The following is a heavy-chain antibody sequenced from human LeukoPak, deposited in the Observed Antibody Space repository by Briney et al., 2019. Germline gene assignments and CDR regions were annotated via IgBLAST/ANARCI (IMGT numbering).Heavy chain of an antibody. CDR2: IYYSGST. D-gene: IGHD3-10*01. J-gene: IGHJ4*02. V-gene: IGHV4-59*01. CDR1: GGSISSYY. CDR3: ARPRYGSGNPFDY. Sequence: SETLSLTCTVSGGSISSYYWSWIRQPPGKGLEWIGYIYYSGSTNYNPSLKSRVTISVDTSKNQFSLKLSSVTAADTAMYYCARPRYGSGNPFDYWGQGTLVTVSS.